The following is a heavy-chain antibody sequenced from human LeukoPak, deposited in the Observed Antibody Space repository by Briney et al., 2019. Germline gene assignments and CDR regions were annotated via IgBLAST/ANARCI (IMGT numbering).Heavy chain of an antibody. D-gene: IGHD3-10*01. Sequence: PGGSLRLSCAASGFTFRSYAIHWVRQAPGKGLEWVAVISYDGRNKYYSDSVKGRFIISRDNSKNTLFLQMNSLRAEDTAVYYCAKDLDDHGSGTCFDYWGQGTLVTVSS. CDR2: ISYDGRNK. CDR3: AKDLDDHGSGTCFDY. J-gene: IGHJ4*02. V-gene: IGHV3-30*18. CDR1: GFTFRSYA.